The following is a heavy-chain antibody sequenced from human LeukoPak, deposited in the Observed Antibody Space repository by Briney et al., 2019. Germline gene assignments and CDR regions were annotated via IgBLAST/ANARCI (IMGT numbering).Heavy chain of an antibody. Sequence: ASVKVSCKASGYTFTSYGISWVRQAPGQGLEWMGWISAYNGNTNYAQKLQGRVTMTTDASTSTAYMELRSLRSDDTAVYYCARGTITFGGVIGKFDYGGQGTLVTVSS. CDR3: ARGTITFGGVIGKFDY. D-gene: IGHD3-16*02. J-gene: IGHJ4*02. CDR1: GYTFTSYG. V-gene: IGHV1-18*04. CDR2: ISAYNGNT.